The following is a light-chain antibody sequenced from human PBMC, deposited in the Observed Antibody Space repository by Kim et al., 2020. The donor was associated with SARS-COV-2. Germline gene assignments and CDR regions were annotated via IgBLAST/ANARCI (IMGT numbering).Light chain of an antibody. CDR2: DAF. CDR3: QQRGNWPLT. CDR1: RSVGSS. Sequence: LSPGQGATLSCGASRSVGSSFAWYQQKPGQAPRLLIYDAFSRATGIPARFSGSGSGTDFTLTISSLEPEEFAVYYCQQRGNWPLTFGQGTKVDIK. J-gene: IGKJ1*01. V-gene: IGKV3-11*01.